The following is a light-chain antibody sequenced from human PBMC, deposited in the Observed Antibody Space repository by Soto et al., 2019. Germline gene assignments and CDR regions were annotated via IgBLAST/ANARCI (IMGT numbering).Light chain of an antibody. CDR1: QSVDSN. V-gene: IGKV3-15*01. CDR2: GAS. J-gene: IGKJ1*01. CDR3: QQYNNWWT. Sequence: EIRVTQAPGTLSFSPWEIATLSCRASQSVDSNLAWYQQKPGQAPRLLIYGASTRATGISARFSGSGSGTEFTLTISSLQSEDFGVYYCQQYNNWWTFGQGTKVDIK.